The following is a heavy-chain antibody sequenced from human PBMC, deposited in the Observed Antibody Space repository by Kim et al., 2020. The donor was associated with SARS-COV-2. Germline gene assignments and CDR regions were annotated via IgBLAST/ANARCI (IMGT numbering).Heavy chain of an antibody. CDR3: ARDEAAAFFY. CDR1: GGSFSGYY. D-gene: IGHD6-13*01. V-gene: IGHV4-34*01. Sequence: SETLSLTCAVYGGSFSGYYWSWIRQPPGKGLEWIGEINHSGSTNYNPSLKSRVTISVDTSKNQFSLKLSSVTAADTAVYYCARDEAAAFFYWGQGTLVTVSS. J-gene: IGHJ4*02. CDR2: INHSGST.